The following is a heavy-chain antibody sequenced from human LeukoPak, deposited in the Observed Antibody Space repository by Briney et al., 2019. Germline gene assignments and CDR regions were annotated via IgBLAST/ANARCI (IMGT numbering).Heavy chain of an antibody. Sequence: GGSLRLSCAASGFTVTNKYMGWVRQAPGEGLEWVSVIYGGGSTYYTDSVKGRFTISRDNSKNTPYLQMNSLRAEDTAVYYCARGHSAVNYYDSSGYIDYWGQGTLVTVSS. CDR1: GFTVTNKY. V-gene: IGHV3-53*01. CDR2: IYGGGST. J-gene: IGHJ4*02. D-gene: IGHD3-22*01. CDR3: ARGHSAVNYYDSSGYIDY.